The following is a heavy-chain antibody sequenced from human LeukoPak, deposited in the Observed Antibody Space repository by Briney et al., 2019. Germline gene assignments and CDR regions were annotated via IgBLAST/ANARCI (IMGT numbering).Heavy chain of an antibody. J-gene: IGHJ4*02. CDR2: IFPGDSDP. Sequence: GESLKISCRGPGYIFTSYWIGWVRQMPGKGLEWMGIIFPGDSDPRYSPSFQGQVTISADKSISTAYLQWSSLKASDTAMYYCARFRREACSGGSCYSTRLDFWGQGTLVTVSS. CDR1: GYIFTSYW. CDR3: ARFRREACSGGSCYSTRLDF. D-gene: IGHD2-15*01. V-gene: IGHV5-51*01.